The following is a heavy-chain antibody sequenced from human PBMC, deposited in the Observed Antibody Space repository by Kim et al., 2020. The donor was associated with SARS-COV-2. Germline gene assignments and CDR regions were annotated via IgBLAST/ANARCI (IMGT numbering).Heavy chain of an antibody. V-gene: IGHV3-33*01. J-gene: IGHJ5*02. CDR2: IWYDGSNK. Sequence: GGSLRLSCAASGFTFSSYGIHWVRQAPGKGLEWVAVIWYDGSNKYYADSVKGRFTISRDNSKNTLYLQMNSLRAEDTAVYYCARDAAAAEPNWFDPWGQG. CDR3: ARDAAAAEPNWFDP. CDR1: GFTFSSYG. D-gene: IGHD6-13*01.